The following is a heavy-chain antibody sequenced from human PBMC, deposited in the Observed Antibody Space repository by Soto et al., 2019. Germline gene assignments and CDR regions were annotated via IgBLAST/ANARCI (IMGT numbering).Heavy chain of an antibody. CDR1: GGSISSGDHY. Sequence: QMQLQESGPGLMRPSQTLSLTCTVSGGSISSGDHYWSWIRQPPGKGLEWIGYIDNSGTTYYNPSLKSRVTISIHTSTNQFSLRLNSITAADTAVYYCARELTGYRYGPGEVYWGQGTLVTVSS. CDR3: ARELTGYRYGPGEVY. J-gene: IGHJ4*02. V-gene: IGHV4-30-4*01. D-gene: IGHD5-18*01. CDR2: IDNSGTT.